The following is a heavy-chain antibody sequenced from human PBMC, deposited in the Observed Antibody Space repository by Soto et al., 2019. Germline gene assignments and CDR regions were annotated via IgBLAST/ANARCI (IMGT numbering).Heavy chain of an antibody. D-gene: IGHD5-18*01. CDR2: ISYDGSNK. J-gene: IGHJ4*02. V-gene: IGHV3-30-3*01. CDR3: ARSQRGYSYVLIIDY. CDR1: GFTFSSYA. Sequence: GGSLRLSCAASGFTFSSYAMHWVRQAPGKGLEWVAVISYDGSNKYYADSVKGRFTISRDNSKNTLYLQMNSLRAEDTAVYYCARSQRGYSYVLIIDYWGQGTLVTVSS.